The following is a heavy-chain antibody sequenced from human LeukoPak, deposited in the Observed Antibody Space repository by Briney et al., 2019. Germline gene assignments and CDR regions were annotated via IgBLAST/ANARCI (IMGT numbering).Heavy chain of an antibody. CDR3: ARGSPTGWYDTFGFDY. D-gene: IGHD6-19*01. CDR1: GFTLSSYY. V-gene: IGHV3-53*01. Sequence: GGSLRLSCAASGFTLSSYYMRWVRQAPGKGLEWVSIFYSGGSTYYADSVKGRFTISRDNSKNTLYLQMNSLRVEDTAVYYCARGSPTGWYDTFGFDYWGQGTLVTVSS. J-gene: IGHJ4*02. CDR2: FYSGGST.